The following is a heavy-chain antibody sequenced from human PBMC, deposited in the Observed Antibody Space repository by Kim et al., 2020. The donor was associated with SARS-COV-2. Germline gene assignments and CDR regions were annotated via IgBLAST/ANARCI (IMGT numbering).Heavy chain of an antibody. Sequence: SVKVSCKASGGTFSSYAISWVRQAPGQGLEWMGGIIPIFGTANYAQKFQGRVTITADESTSTAYMELSSLRSEDTAVYYCARRITMVRGVYYYYGMDVWGQGTTVTVSS. CDR3: ARRITMVRGVYYYYGMDV. CDR1: GGTFSSYA. D-gene: IGHD3-10*01. V-gene: IGHV1-69*13. J-gene: IGHJ6*02. CDR2: IIPIFGTA.